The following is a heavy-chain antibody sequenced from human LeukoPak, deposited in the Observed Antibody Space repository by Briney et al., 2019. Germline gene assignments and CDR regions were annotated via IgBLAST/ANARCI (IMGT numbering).Heavy chain of an antibody. V-gene: IGHV1-46*01. CDR3: AREIGPRQLHLWGSAFDY. D-gene: IGHD5-18*01. Sequence: GASVKVSYKASGYTFINYYMHWVRQAPGQGLEWMGIINPSGGPTSYAQNFQGRVTMTRDTSTSTVYMELSSLRSEDTAVYYCAREIGPRQLHLWGSAFDYWGQGTLVTVSS. CDR2: INPSGGPT. J-gene: IGHJ4*02. CDR1: GYTFINYY.